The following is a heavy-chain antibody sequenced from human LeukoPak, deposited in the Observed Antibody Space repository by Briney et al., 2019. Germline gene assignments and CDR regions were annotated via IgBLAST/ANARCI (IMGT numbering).Heavy chain of an antibody. Sequence: SVKVSCKASGGTFSSYAISWVRQAPGQGLEWMGGIIPIFGTANYAQKFQGRVTITTDESTSTAYMELSSLRSAATAVYYCASKGRAAAFDYWGQGTLVTVSS. V-gene: IGHV1-69*05. J-gene: IGHJ4*02. D-gene: IGHD6-13*01. CDR2: IIPIFGTA. CDR3: ASKGRAAAFDY. CDR1: GGTFSSYA.